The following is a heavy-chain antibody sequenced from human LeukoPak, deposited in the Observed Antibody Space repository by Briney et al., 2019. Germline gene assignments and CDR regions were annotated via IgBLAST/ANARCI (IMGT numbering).Heavy chain of an antibody. J-gene: IGHJ4*02. V-gene: IGHV3-11*05. CDR1: GFTFSDYY. CDR3: VRAVSVSSYYFDC. CDR2: ISSSSSYT. Sequence: GGSLRLSCAASGFTFSDYYMSWIRQAPGKGREWISYISSSSSYTNYVDSVKGRFTISRDNAKNSLYLQMNSLRAEDTAVYYCVRAVSVSSYYFDCWGQGTLVTVSS. D-gene: IGHD5/OR15-5a*01.